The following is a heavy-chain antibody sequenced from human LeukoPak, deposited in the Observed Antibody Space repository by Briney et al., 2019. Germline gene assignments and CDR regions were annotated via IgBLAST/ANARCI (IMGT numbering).Heavy chain of an antibody. Sequence: SETLSLTCTVSGGSISSYYWSWIRQPPGKGLEWIGYIYYSGSTNYNPSLKSRVTISVDTSKNQFSLKLSSVTAADTAVYYCARQTGHGYNSRGLDYWDQGTLVTVSS. CDR3: ARQTGHGYNSRGLDY. CDR1: GGSISSYY. D-gene: IGHD5-24*01. V-gene: IGHV4-59*08. J-gene: IGHJ4*02. CDR2: IYYSGST.